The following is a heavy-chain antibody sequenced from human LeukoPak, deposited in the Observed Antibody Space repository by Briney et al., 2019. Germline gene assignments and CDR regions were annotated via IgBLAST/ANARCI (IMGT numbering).Heavy chain of an antibody. CDR1: GGSFSGYY. CDR3: ARETAAAGSFIAINDY. CDR2: INDSEST. Sequence: SGTLSLTCAVYGGSFSGYYWSWIRQPPGKGLEWIGEINDSESTNYNPSLKSRVTISVDTSKKQFSLKLSSVTAADTAIYYCARETAAAGSFIAINDYWGQGTLVTVPS. J-gene: IGHJ4*02. D-gene: IGHD6-13*01. V-gene: IGHV4-34*01.